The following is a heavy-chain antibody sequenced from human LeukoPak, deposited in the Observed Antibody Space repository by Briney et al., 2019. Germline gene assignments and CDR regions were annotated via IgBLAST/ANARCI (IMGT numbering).Heavy chain of an antibody. CDR1: GFTFSSYS. CDR3: ARDGGLRGSGSYYNVLDY. Sequence: GGSLRLSCAASGFTFSSYSMNWVRQAPGKGLEWVSSISSSSSYIYYADSVKGRFTISRDNAKNSLYLQMNSLRAEDTAVYYCARDGGLRGSGSYYNVLDYWGQGTLVTVSS. V-gene: IGHV3-21*01. J-gene: IGHJ4*02. D-gene: IGHD3-10*01. CDR2: ISSSSSYI.